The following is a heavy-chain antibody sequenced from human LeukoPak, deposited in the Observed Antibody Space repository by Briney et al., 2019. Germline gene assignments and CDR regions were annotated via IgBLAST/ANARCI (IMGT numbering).Heavy chain of an antibody. CDR3: ARDLELERNRWNYFES. D-gene: IGHD1-1*01. Sequence: SETLSLTCTVSGNSISSFFWSWIRQPPGKGLEWIGSMHYGGDSKYNPSLRSRVSLSIDTSKQQFSLRLSSVTAADTAVYYCARDLELERNRWNYFESWGQGALVTVSS. V-gene: IGHV4-59*01. J-gene: IGHJ4*02. CDR1: GNSISSFF. CDR2: MHYGGDS.